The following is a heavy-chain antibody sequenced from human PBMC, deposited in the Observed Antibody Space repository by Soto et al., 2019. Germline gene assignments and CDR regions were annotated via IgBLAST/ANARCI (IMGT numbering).Heavy chain of an antibody. V-gene: IGHV3-30*18. J-gene: IGHJ4*02. CDR3: AKVVPGIIAVACPCDS. CDR2: ISYGGNNI. CDR1: GFDFSIYG. Sequence: QVQLVESGGGVVQPWRSLRVSCVASGFDFSIYGMHWVRQAPGKGLEWVAVISYGGNNIYYGDSVKGRFTISRDNSKKALYLQMNRLRPEDTAVYYCAKVVPGIIAVACPCDSWGQGTLVTVSS. D-gene: IGHD6-19*01.